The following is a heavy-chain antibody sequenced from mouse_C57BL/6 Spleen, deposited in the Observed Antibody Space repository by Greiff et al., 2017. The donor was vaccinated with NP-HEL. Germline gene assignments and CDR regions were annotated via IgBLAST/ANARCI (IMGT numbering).Heavy chain of an antibody. Sequence: VHVKQSGPELVKPGASVKMSCKASGYTITDYNMHWVKQSHGKSLEWIGYINPNNGGTSYNQKFKGKATLTVNKSSSTAYMELRSLTSEDSAVYYCAPTAWFAYWGQGTLVTVSA. J-gene: IGHJ3*01. CDR3: APTAWFAY. V-gene: IGHV1-22*01. D-gene: IGHD4-1*02. CDR2: INPNNGGT. CDR1: GYTITDYN.